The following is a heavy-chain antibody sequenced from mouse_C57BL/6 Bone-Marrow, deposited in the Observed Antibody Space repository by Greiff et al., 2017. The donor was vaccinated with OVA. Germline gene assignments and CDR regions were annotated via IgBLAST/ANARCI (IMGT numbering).Heavy chain of an antibody. CDR1: GYTFTSYW. D-gene: IGHD1-1*02. CDR3: GRDYYGGEGVAY. Sequence: QVQLQQPGAELVKPGASVKLSCKASGYTFTSYWMQWVKQRPGQGLEWIGEIDPSDSYTNYNQKFKGKATLTVDTSSSTAYMQLSSLTSEDSAVYYCGRDYYGGEGVAYWGQGTLVTVSA. V-gene: IGHV1-50*01. CDR2: IDPSDSYT. J-gene: IGHJ3*01.